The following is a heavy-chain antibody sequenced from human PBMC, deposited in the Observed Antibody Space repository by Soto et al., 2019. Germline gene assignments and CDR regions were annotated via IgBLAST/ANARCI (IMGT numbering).Heavy chain of an antibody. Sequence: SCAASGFAWRSYRMHWVRQAPCKGLHWVGSLSYDGSNKYYADSVKGRFTISRDNSKNTLYLQMNRLRAEDTAVYYCAKSGYCSSTSCYWGYYYYYGMDVWGQGTPVRESS. CDR3: AKSGYCSSTSCYWGYYYYYGMDV. D-gene: IGHD2-2*01. CDR1: GFAWRSYR. CDR2: LSYDGSNK. J-gene: IGHJ6*01. V-gene: IGHV3-30*18.